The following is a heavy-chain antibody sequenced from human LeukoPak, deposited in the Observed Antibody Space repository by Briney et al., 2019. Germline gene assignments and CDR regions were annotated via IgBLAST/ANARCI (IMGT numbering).Heavy chain of an antibody. V-gene: IGHV4-4*07. J-gene: IGHJ4*02. CDR2: IYTSGST. CDR3: ARGGTVGGEDY. CDR1: GGSISYFY. D-gene: IGHD1-26*01. Sequence: SETLSLTCTVSGGSISYFYWSWIRQPAGKGLEWIGRIYTSGSTNYNPSLKSRVTMSVDTSKNQFSLKLSSVTAADTAVYYCARGGTVGGEDYWGQGTLVTVSS.